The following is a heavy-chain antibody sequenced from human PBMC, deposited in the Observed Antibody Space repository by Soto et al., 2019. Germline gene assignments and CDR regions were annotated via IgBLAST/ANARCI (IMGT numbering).Heavy chain of an antibody. V-gene: IGHV4-59*08. Sequence: SETLSLTCTVSGGPISNFYWSWIRQPPGKGLEWIGYVYYTGSTSYNPSLKRRVTFSADSSRGQFSLRLNSVTAADTAVYYCARTVLGPDLLADSFVDYYYYMDVWGQGTTVTVSS. J-gene: IGHJ6*03. CDR1: GGPISNFY. CDR2: VYYTGST. D-gene: IGHD3-9*01. CDR3: ARTVLGPDLLADSFVDYYYYMDV.